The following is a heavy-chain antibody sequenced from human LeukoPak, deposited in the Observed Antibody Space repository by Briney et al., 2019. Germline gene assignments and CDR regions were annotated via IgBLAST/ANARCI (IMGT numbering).Heavy chain of an antibody. V-gene: IGHV4-4*09. Sequence: SETLSLACTVSGGSISSYYWSWIRQPPGKGLEWIGYIYTSGSTNYNPSLKSRVTISVDTSKNQFSLKLSSVTAADTAVYYCARLHYYGSGQIYFDYWGQGTLVTVSS. D-gene: IGHD3-10*01. CDR1: GGSISSYY. CDR3: ARLHYYGSGQIYFDY. J-gene: IGHJ4*02. CDR2: IYTSGST.